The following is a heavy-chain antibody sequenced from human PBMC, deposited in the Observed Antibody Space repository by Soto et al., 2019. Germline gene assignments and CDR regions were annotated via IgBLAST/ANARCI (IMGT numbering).Heavy chain of an antibody. J-gene: IGHJ4*02. CDR2: INTNGGST. Sequence: EVQVLESGGGLVQPGGSLRLSCVASGFTFSSHVRTWVRQAPGKGLEWVSSINTNGGSTYYAESVKGRFTISRDNSRNTLSLQMSSLRAEDTAVYYCAKGYDSSWWEGYWGQGTLVTVSS. V-gene: IGHV3-23*01. CDR1: GFTFSSHV. CDR3: AKGYDSSWWEGY. D-gene: IGHD6-13*01.